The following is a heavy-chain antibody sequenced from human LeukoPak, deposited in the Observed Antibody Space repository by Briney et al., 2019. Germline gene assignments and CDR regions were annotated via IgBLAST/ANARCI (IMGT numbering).Heavy chain of an antibody. CDR3: ARGRTTGEFDY. J-gene: IGHJ4*02. CDR2: INPIFHTP. CDR1: GGTFSSHA. D-gene: IGHD4-11*01. Sequence: SVNVSCKASGGTFSSHAITWVRQAPGQGLEWMGVINPIFHTPTYAKKFQGRLTITKDESMSTASMDLSSLISADTAVYYCARGRTTGEFDYWGQGTLVTVSS. V-gene: IGHV1-69*05.